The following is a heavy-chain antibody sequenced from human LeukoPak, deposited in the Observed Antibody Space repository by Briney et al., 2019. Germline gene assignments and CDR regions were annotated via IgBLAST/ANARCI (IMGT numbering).Heavy chain of an antibody. CDR1: GGSISSYC. J-gene: IGHJ6*02. CDR3: ARVKVDYYYYYGMDV. CDR2: IYYSGST. Sequence: SETLSLTCTVSGGSISSYCWSWIRQPPGKGLEWIGYIYYSGSTNYNPSLKSRVTISVDTSKNQFSLKLSSVTAADTAVYYCARVKVDYYYYYGMDVWGQGTTVTVSS. V-gene: IGHV4-59*08.